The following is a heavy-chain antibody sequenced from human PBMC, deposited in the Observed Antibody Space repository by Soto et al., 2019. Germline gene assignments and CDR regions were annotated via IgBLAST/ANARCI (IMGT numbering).Heavy chain of an antibody. CDR2: TNEGGTEK. Sequence: EMQLGESGGGLVQPGGSLGLSCAASGFTFSNYWMTWVRQAPGRGLEWVAHTNEGGTEKFYLGSVRGRFAISRDNAANSLDLQMNSLRAEDTGVYFCARGLTTVRGRPFWYFDLWGRGTLVSVSS. CDR3: ARGLTTVRGRPFWYFDL. J-gene: IGHJ2*01. CDR1: GFTFSNYW. V-gene: IGHV3-7*01. D-gene: IGHD3-10*01.